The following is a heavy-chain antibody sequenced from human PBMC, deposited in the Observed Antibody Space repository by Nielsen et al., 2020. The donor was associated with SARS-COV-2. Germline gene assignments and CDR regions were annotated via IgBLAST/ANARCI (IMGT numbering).Heavy chain of an antibody. CDR1: GCSFTSYW. CDR2: IYPGDSDT. Sequence: GGSLRLSCKGSGCSFTSYWIGWVRQMPGKGLEWMGIIYPGDSDTRYSPSFQGQVTISADKSISTAYLQWSSLKASDTAMYYCARLLNYCSSTSCYADGMDVWGQGTTVTVSS. CDR3: ARLLNYCSSTSCYADGMDV. D-gene: IGHD2-2*01. J-gene: IGHJ6*02. V-gene: IGHV5-51*01.